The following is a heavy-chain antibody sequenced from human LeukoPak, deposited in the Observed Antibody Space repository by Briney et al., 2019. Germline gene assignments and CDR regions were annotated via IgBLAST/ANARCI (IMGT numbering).Heavy chain of an antibody. D-gene: IGHD3-10*01. V-gene: IGHV4-39*01. CDR1: GGSISGSSYY. Sequence: SSETLSLTCTVSGGSISGSSYYWGWIRQPPGKGLEWIGIIYYSGLTSYNPSLESRVTISVDTSRNQFSLRLSSVTAADTAVYYCASALSGTYYKLDYWGQGTLVTVSS. CDR3: ASALSGTYYKLDY. CDR2: IYYSGLT. J-gene: IGHJ4*02.